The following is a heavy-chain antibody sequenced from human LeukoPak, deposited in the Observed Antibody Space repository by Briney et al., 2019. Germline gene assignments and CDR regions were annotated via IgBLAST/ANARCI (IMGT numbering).Heavy chain of an antibody. D-gene: IGHD4-17*01. CDR3: AREGRGTVTTLNLFGMGMDV. CDR1: GYTFTSYY. J-gene: IGHJ6*02. CDR2: INPSGGST. V-gene: IGHV1-46*01. Sequence: ASVTVSCKASGYTFTSYYMHWVRQAPGQGLEWMGIINPSGGSTSYAQKFQGRVTMTRDTSTSTVYMELSSLRSEDTAVYYCAREGRGTVTTLNLFGMGMDVWGQGTTATVSS.